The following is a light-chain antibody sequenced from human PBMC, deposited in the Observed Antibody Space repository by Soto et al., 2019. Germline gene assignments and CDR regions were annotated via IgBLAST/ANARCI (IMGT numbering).Light chain of an antibody. Sequence: EIVLTQSPATLSLSPGERATLSCRASQSVNSYLGWYQQKPGQAPRLLIYDAFNRATGIPARFSGSGSGTDFTLTISSLEPEDFAVYYCQHRRNWPWTFGQGTKVEIK. CDR2: DAF. J-gene: IGKJ1*01. V-gene: IGKV3-11*01. CDR1: QSVNSY. CDR3: QHRRNWPWT.